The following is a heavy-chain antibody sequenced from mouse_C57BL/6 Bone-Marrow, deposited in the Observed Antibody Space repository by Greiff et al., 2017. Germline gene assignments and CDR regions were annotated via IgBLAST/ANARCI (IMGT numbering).Heavy chain of an antibody. CDR3: ARCRWLLRDWYFDV. CDR2: ISYSGST. CDR1: GYSITSDY. J-gene: IGHJ1*03. V-gene: IGHV3-8*01. Sequence: EVKLVESGPGLAKPSQTLSLTCSVTGYSITSDYWNWIRKFPGNKLEYMGYISYSGSTYYTPSLKSRISITRDTSKNQYYLQLNSVTTEDTATYYCARCRWLLRDWYFDVWGTGTTVTVSS. D-gene: IGHD2-3*01.